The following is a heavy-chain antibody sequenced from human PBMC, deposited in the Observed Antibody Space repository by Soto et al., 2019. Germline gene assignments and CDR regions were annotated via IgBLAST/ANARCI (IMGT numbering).Heavy chain of an antibody. J-gene: IGHJ4*02. CDR2: MYNSGST. Sequence: TSETLSLTCTVSGGSISSSSYYWGWIRQPPGKGLEWIGFMYNSGSTHYNPSLKSRVTISLDTSKNQFSLNLRSVTAADTAVYYCASMGYHYGSGSYPLDYWGQGTLVTVSS. V-gene: IGHV4-61*05. CDR3: ASMGYHYGSGSYPLDY. CDR1: GGSISSSSYY. D-gene: IGHD3-10*01.